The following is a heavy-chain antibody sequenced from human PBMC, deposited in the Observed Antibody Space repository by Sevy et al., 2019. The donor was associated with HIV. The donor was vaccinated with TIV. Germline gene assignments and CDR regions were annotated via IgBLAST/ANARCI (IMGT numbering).Heavy chain of an antibody. CDR1: GFTFTNYG. V-gene: IGHV3-23*01. Sequence: GGSLRLSCAASGFTFTNYGMNWVRQAPGKGLEWVSGISNSSANKYYADSLRGRFTVSRDNSKNTVYLQLNSLRAEDTAIYYCAKEWTLLSDWYGEFDYWGQGTLVTVSS. CDR2: ISNSSANK. D-gene: IGHD2-21*01. CDR3: AKEWTLLSDWYGEFDY. J-gene: IGHJ4*02.